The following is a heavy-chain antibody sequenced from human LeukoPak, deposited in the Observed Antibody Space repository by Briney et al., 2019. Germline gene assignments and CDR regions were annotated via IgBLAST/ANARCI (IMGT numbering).Heavy chain of an antibody. CDR1: GYSFTTYW. D-gene: IGHD6-19*01. CDR3: ARSASGWGFDD. J-gene: IGHJ4*02. Sequence: GESLKISCKGSGYSFTTYWIGWVRQMSGKGLEWMGIIYPGDSDTRYSPSFQGQVTISADKSISTAYLQWSSLKASDSAMYYGARSASGWGFDDWGQGTLVTVSS. V-gene: IGHV5-51*01. CDR2: IYPGDSDT.